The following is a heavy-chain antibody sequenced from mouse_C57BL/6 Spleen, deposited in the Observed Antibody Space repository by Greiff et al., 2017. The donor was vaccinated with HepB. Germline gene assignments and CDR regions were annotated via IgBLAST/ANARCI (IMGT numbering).Heavy chain of an antibody. Sequence: EVQLQQSGAELVKPGASVKLSCTASGFNIKDYYMHWVKQRTEQGLEWIGRIDPEDGETEYAPKFQGKATITADTSSNTAYLQLSSLTSEDTAVYYCASYSKGAMDYWGQGTSVTVSS. V-gene: IGHV14-2*01. CDR3: ASYSKGAMDY. J-gene: IGHJ4*01. CDR2: IDPEDGET. D-gene: IGHD2-5*01. CDR1: GFNIKDYY.